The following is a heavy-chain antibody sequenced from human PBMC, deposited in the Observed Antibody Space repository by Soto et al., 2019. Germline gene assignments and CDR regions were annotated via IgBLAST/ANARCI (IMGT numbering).Heavy chain of an antibody. D-gene: IGHD3-9*01. Sequence: ESGGGVVQPGRSLRLSCAASGFIFSSYGMHWVRQAPGKGLEWVAVIWYDGSNKYYADSVKGRFTISRDNSKNTLYLQMNSLRAEDTAVYYCARDLQYYDILTGYPTYYYYGMDVWGQGTTVTVSS. J-gene: IGHJ6*02. CDR2: IWYDGSNK. CDR3: ARDLQYYDILTGYPTYYYYGMDV. CDR1: GFIFSSYG. V-gene: IGHV3-33*01.